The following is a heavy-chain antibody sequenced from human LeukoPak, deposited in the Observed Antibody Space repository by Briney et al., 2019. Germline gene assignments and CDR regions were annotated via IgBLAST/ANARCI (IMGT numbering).Heavy chain of an antibody. V-gene: IGHV1-24*01. D-gene: IGHD3-3*02. CDR1: GYTLTELS. J-gene: IGHJ3*02. CDR2: FDPEDGET. CDR3: ATIHLDAFDI. Sequence: AASVKVSCKVSGYTLTELSMHWVRQAPGKGLEWMGGFDPEDGETTYAQKFQGRVTMTEDTSTDTAYMELSSLRSEDTAVYYCATIHLDAFDIWGQGTMVTVSS.